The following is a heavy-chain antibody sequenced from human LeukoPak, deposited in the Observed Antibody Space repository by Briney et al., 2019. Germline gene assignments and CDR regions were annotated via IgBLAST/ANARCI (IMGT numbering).Heavy chain of an antibody. Sequence: ASVTVSCKASGYTFTSYYMHWVRQAPGQGLEWMGIINPSGGSTSYAQKFQGRVTITTDESTSTAYMELSSLRSEDTAVYYCARDRYSYGHRYYFDYWGQGTLVTVSS. J-gene: IGHJ4*02. CDR1: GYTFTSYY. D-gene: IGHD5-18*01. CDR2: INPSGGST. V-gene: IGHV1-46*01. CDR3: ARDRYSYGHRYYFDY.